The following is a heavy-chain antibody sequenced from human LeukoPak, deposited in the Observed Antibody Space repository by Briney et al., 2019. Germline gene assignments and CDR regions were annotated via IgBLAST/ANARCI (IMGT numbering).Heavy chain of an antibody. D-gene: IGHD2-15*01. CDR3: ARQYYCRAASSSNWFGP. Sequence: PSETLSLSSSVPGGSIIGTRRYDWACIRQPPGKGLACIGSVYYGGSTYYNPSLKSRASTYVVTSTHRFSLWLGSVPAAGTSVAYCARQYYCRAASSSNWFGPWGQGTLVTVSS. CDR1: GGSIIGTRRYD. V-gene: IGHV4-39*01. CDR2: VYYGGST. J-gene: IGHJ5*02.